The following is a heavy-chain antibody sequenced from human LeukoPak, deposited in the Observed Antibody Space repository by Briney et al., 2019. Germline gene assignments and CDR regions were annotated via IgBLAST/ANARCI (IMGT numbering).Heavy chain of an antibody. CDR2: ISAYNGNT. CDR3: ARLGGSSSPYYYYYMDV. V-gene: IGHV1-18*01. Sequence: ASVNVSCKASGYTFTSYGISWVRQAPGQGLDWMGWISAYNGNTNYAQKLQGRVTMTTDTSTSTAYMELRSLRSDDTAVFCCARLGGSSSPYYYYYMDVWGKGTTVTVSS. CDR1: GYTFTSYG. J-gene: IGHJ6*03. D-gene: IGHD6-6*01.